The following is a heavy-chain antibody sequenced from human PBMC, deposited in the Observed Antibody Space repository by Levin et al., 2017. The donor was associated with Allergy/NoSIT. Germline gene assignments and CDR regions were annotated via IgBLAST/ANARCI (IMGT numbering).Heavy chain of an antibody. Sequence: SVKVSCKASGGTFSSYAIDWVRQAPGQGLEWMGRIIPSFGTTNYAQKFQGRVTITADKSTSTAYMELSSLRSEDTAVYYCARRIQVSPGNHYYVMDVWGQGTTVTVSS. J-gene: IGHJ6*02. CDR2: IIPSFGTT. D-gene: IGHD5-18*01. V-gene: IGHV1-69*06. CDR3: ARRIQVSPGNHYYVMDV. CDR1: GGTFSSYA.